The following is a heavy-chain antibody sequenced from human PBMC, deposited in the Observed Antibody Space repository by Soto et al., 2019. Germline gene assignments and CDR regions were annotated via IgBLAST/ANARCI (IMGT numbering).Heavy chain of an antibody. D-gene: IGHD2-8*02. V-gene: IGHV3-7*01. CDR1: GFTFSSYW. Sequence: EVQLVESGGDLVQPGGSLRLSCAASGFTFSSYWMAWVRQSPGKGLEWVASMNQHGSDIQYVDSVKGRFTISRDNARNLLYLQMNNLRAEDTAIYYCATDSYCPATCYRGHGNCGRGTVVTVSS. CDR3: ATDSYCPATCYRGHGN. J-gene: IGHJ4*02. CDR2: MNQHGSDI.